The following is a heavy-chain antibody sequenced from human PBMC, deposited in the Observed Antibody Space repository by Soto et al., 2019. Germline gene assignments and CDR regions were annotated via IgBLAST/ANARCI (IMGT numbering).Heavy chain of an antibody. CDR3: ARGTMVRVGTHRYFDY. Sequence: QVQLVQSGAEVKKPGASVKVSCKASGYTFTSYAMHWVRQAPGQRLEWMGWINAGNGNTKYSQKFQGRVTITRDTSASTAYMELSSLRSEDTAVYYCARGTMVRVGTHRYFDYWGQGTLVTVSS. CDR1: GYTFTSYA. J-gene: IGHJ4*02. V-gene: IGHV1-3*01. CDR2: INAGNGNT. D-gene: IGHD3-10*01.